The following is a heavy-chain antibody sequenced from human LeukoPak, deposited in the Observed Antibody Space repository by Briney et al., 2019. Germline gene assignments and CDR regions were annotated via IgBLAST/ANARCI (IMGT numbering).Heavy chain of an antibody. CDR1: GFTFSSYG. CDR2: ISYDGSNK. V-gene: IGHV3-30*18. CDR3: AKRTYSSSWYTGLLGGYYYYYMDV. J-gene: IGHJ6*03. D-gene: IGHD6-13*01. Sequence: GGSLRLSCAASGFTFSSYGMHWVRQAPGKGLEWVAVISYDGSNKYYADSVKGRFTISRDNSKNTLYLQMNSLRAEDTAVYYCAKRTYSSSWYTGLLGGYYYYYMDVWGKGTTVTVSS.